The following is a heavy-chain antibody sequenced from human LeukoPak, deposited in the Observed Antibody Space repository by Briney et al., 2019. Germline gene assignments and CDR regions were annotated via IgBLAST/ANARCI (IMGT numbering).Heavy chain of an antibody. CDR3: AKGPYGGDCYFDY. D-gene: IGHD2-21*02. Sequence: AGGSLRLSCAASGFTFSSYGMHWVRQAPGKGLEWVSAISGSGGSTYYADYVKGRFTISRDNSKNTLYLQMNSLRAEDTAVYYCAKGPYGGDCYFDYWGQGTLVTVSS. V-gene: IGHV3-23*01. CDR1: GFTFSSYG. J-gene: IGHJ4*02. CDR2: ISGSGGST.